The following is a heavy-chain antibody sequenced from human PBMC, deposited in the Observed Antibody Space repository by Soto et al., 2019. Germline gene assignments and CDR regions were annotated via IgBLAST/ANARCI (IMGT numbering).Heavy chain of an antibody. V-gene: IGHV1-3*01. CDR1: GYTFSNYV. CDR2: LNAGNGDT. Sequence: ASVKVSCKASGYTFSNYVIHWVRQAPGQRLEWVGRLNAGNGDTKHSQSFQGRVTITRDTSATTAYMELSSLRSEDTAVYYCARVVFSGSPAFDYWGQGTLGTVCS. D-gene: IGHD3-10*01. J-gene: IGHJ4*02. CDR3: ARVVFSGSPAFDY.